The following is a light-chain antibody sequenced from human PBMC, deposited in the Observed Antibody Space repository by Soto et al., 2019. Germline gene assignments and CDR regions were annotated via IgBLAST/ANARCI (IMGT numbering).Light chain of an antibody. CDR2: GAS. CDR3: QQYGSSPWT. J-gene: IGKJ1*01. V-gene: IGKV3-20*01. CDR1: HSVVINY. Sequence: ETVLTQSPRTLSLSPGERATLSCRASHSVVINYLAWYQNRPGKAPRLLTCGASSRATGIPESISGSGSGTDFTLTISRLEPEYSAVYYCQQYGSSPWTFGQGTKVVIK.